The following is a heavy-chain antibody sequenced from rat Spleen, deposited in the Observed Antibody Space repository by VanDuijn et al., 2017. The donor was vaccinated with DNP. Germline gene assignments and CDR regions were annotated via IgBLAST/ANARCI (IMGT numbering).Heavy chain of an antibody. Sequence: EVQLQESGPGLVKPSQSLSLTCSVTGYSITSNYWGWIRKFPGNKMEWIGHISYSGSTGYNPSLKSRISITRDTSKNQYFLQLYSVTTEDTATYYCARQNIVRDWFFDFWGPGTMVTVSS. CDR1: GYSITSNY. J-gene: IGHJ1*01. D-gene: IGHD4-3*01. CDR2: ISYSGST. V-gene: IGHV3-1*01. CDR3: ARQNIVRDWFFDF.